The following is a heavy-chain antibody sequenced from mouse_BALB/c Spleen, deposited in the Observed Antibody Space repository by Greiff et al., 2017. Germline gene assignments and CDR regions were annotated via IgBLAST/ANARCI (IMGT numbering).Heavy chain of an antibody. V-gene: IGHV1-69*02. CDR2: IYPSDSYT. CDR1: GYTFTSYW. D-gene: IGHD2-4*01. J-gene: IGHJ3*01. CDR3: ASYDYGKGVAY. Sequence: QVQLQQPGAELVRPGASVKLSCKASGYTFTSYWINWVKQRPGQGLEWIGNIYPSDSYTNYNQKFKDKATLTVDKSSSTAYMQLSSPTSEDSAVYYCASYDYGKGVAYGGQGTLGAVAA.